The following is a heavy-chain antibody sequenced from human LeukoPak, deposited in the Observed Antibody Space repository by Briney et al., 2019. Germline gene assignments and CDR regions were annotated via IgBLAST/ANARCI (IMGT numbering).Heavy chain of an antibody. J-gene: IGHJ4*02. CDR3: ARDRRTVVTRGFDY. CDR2: IIPIFGTA. Sequence: SVKVSCKASGGTFSSYAISWVRQAPGQGLEWMGGIIPIFGTANYAQKIQGRITITADESTSTAYMELSSLRSEDTAVYYCARDRRTVVTRGFDYWGQGTLVTVSS. V-gene: IGHV1-69*13. CDR1: GGTFSSYA. D-gene: IGHD4-23*01.